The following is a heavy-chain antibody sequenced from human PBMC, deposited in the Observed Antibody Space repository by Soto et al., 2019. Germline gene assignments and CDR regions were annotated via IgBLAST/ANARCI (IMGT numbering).Heavy chain of an antibody. CDR3: ARGGLLGYCSSTSCYPLTAYYYYGMDV. V-gene: IGHV3-30-3*01. Sequence: EGSLRLSCAASGFTFSSYAMHWVRQAPGKGLEWVAVISYDGSNKYYADSVKGRFTISRDNSKNTLYLQMNSLRAEDTAVYYCARGGLLGYCSSTSCYPLTAYYYYGMDVWGQGTTVTVSS. CDR1: GFTFSSYA. CDR2: ISYDGSNK. J-gene: IGHJ6*02. D-gene: IGHD2-2*01.